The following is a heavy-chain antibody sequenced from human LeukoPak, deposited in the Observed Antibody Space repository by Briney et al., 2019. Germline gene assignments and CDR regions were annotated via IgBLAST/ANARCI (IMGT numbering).Heavy chain of an antibody. CDR1: GYSFTSYW. CDR2: IYPGDSET. Sequence: GESLKISCKGSGYSFTSYWIGWVRQMPGKGLEWMGIIYPGDSETRYSPSFQGQVTISADKSISTAYLQWNSLKASDTAMYFCARRRSSTLIDYWGQGTLVTVSS. CDR3: ARRRSSTLIDY. J-gene: IGHJ4*02. D-gene: IGHD3-10*01. V-gene: IGHV5-51*01.